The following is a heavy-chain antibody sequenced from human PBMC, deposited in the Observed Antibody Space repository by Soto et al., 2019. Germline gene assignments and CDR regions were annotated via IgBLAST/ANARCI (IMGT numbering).Heavy chain of an antibody. CDR3: ARGPGGPDGPGDY. CDR1: GYTFTSYA. J-gene: IGHJ4*02. Sequence: QVQLVQSGAEVKKPGASVKVSCKASGYTFTSYAMPWVRQAPGQRLEWMGWINAGNGNTKHSQKSQGRVTITRDTSASTAYMEMTSLRSEDTAVYYCARGPGGPDGPGDYWGQGTLVTVSS. D-gene: IGHD2-15*01. V-gene: IGHV1-3*01. CDR2: INAGNGNT.